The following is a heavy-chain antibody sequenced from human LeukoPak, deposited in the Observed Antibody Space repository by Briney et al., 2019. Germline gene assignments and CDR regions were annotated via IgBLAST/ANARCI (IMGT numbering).Heavy chain of an antibody. CDR2: IRSKANSYAT. Sequence: GGSLKLSCAASGFTFSGSAMHWVRQASGKGLEWVGRIRSKANSYATAYAASVKGRFTISRDDSKNTAYPQMNSLKTEDTAVYYCTRSSSWAFDYWGQGTLVTVSS. D-gene: IGHD6-13*01. CDR1: GFTFSGSA. J-gene: IGHJ4*02. CDR3: TRSSSWAFDY. V-gene: IGHV3-73*01.